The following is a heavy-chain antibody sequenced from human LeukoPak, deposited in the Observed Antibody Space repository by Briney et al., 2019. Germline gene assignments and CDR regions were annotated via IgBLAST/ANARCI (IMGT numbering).Heavy chain of an antibody. V-gene: IGHV1-2*02. J-gene: IGHJ5*02. Sequence: GASVKVSCKASGYTFAGYYMHWVRQAPGQGLEWMGWINPNSGGTNYAQKFQGRVTMTRDTSISTAYMELSRLRSDDTAVYYCARGGGSSSENWFDPWGQGTLVTISS. D-gene: IGHD6-6*01. CDR1: GYTFAGYY. CDR2: INPNSGGT. CDR3: ARGGGSSSENWFDP.